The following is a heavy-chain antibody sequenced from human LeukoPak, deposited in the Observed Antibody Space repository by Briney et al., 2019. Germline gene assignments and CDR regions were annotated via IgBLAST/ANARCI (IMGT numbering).Heavy chain of an antibody. J-gene: IGHJ4*02. CDR2: INPNSGGT. V-gene: IGHV1-2*02. CDR1: GYTFTGYY. D-gene: IGHD1-7*01. CDR3: AREAPSGMTGTLFSDY. Sequence: ASVKVSCKASGYTFTGYYMHWVRQAPGQGLEWMGWINPNSGGTNYAQKFQGRVTMTRDTSISTAYMELSRLRSDDTAVYYCAREAPSGMTGTLFSDYWGQGTLVTVSS.